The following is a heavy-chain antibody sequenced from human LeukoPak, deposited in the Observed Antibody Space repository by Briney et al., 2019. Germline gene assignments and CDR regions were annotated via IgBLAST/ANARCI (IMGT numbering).Heavy chain of an antibody. CDR3: ARDWFHAIDY. D-gene: IGHD2/OR15-2a*01. Sequence: GGSLRLSCAASGFTFSRYSMNWVRQAPGKGLEWVSSISISSNYIYYPDSLKGRFTISRDNAKNSLYLQMNSLRAEDTAVYYCARDWFHAIDYWGQGTLATVSS. CDR1: GFTFSRYS. V-gene: IGHV3-21*01. CDR2: ISISSNYI. J-gene: IGHJ4*02.